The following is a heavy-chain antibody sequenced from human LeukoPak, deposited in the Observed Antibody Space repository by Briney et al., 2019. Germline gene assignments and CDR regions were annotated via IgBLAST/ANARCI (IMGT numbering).Heavy chain of an antibody. J-gene: IGHJ4*02. CDR2: IYASGST. D-gene: IGHD5/OR15-5a*01. V-gene: IGHV4-61*02. CDR3: ARVPYGVYVRDIDY. Sequence: SQTLSLTCTVSRASITSGSYYWSWIRQPAGKGLEWIGRIYASGSTNYNPSLKSRVTISVDTSQNQFSLKLSSVTAADTALYYCARVPYGVYVRDIDYWGQGTLVTVSS. CDR1: RASITSGSYY.